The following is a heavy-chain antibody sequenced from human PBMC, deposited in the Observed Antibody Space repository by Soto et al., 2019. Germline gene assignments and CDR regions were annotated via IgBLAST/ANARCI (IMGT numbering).Heavy chain of an antibody. D-gene: IGHD5-18*01. CDR2: IYYTGST. CDR1: GASFSSGTYY. J-gene: IGHJ5*02. V-gene: IGHV4-61*03. CDR3: ARGAGFSYASTWFDI. Sequence: ETLSLNCTVLGASFSSGTYYWSWILQAPGKGLEWVGHIYYTGSTNYNPSLNNRVAISVDTSKNHFSLQLTSVTAADTAVYYCARGAGFSYASTWFDIWGQGTLVT.